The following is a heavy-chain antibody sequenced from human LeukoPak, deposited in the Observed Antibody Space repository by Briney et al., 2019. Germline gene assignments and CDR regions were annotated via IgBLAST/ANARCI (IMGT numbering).Heavy chain of an antibody. CDR2: MYYSGNT. D-gene: IGHD2/OR15-2a*01. V-gene: IGHV4-39*07. Sequence: SETLSLTCTVSGGSISSTSYYWGWIRQPPGKGLEWIGSMYYSGNTYYNPSLKSRVTISIDTSKNQFSLKLSSITAADTAVYYCAREWRINWFDPWGQGTLVTVSS. CDR3: AREWRINWFDP. J-gene: IGHJ5*02. CDR1: GGSISSTSYY.